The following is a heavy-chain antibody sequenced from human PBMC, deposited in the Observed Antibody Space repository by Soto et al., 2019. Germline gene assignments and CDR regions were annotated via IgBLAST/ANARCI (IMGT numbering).Heavy chain of an antibody. V-gene: IGHV5-51*01. D-gene: IGHD3-22*01. J-gene: IGHJ3*02. Sequence: PGESLKISCNGSGYIFTSYWIGWVRQMPGKGLEWMGIIYPGDSDTRYSPSFQGQVTISADKSISTAYLQWSSLKASDTAMYYCARHKGYDSSGYDNAFDIWGQGTMVTVSS. CDR3: ARHKGYDSSGYDNAFDI. CDR2: IYPGDSDT. CDR1: GYIFTSYW.